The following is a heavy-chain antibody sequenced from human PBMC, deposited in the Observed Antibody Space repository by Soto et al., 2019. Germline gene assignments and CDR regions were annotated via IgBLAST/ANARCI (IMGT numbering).Heavy chain of an antibody. CDR3: ARDGEYCSGGSRLDGMDV. Sequence: QVQLVESGGGVVQPGRSLRLSCAASGFTFSSYGMHWVRQAPGKGLEWVAVIWYDGSNKYYADSVKGRFTISRDNSKNTLYLQMNSLRAEDTAVYYCARDGEYCSGGSRLDGMDVWGQGTTVTVSS. D-gene: IGHD2-15*01. J-gene: IGHJ6*02. CDR2: IWYDGSNK. CDR1: GFTFSSYG. V-gene: IGHV3-33*01.